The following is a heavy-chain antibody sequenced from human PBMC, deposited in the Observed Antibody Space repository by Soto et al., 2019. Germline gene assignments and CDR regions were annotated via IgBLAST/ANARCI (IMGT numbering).Heavy chain of an antibody. Sequence: ASVKVSCKASGYTFTGYYMHWVRQAPGQGLEWMGIINPSGGSTSYAQKFQGRVTMTRDTSTSTVYMELSSLRSEDTAVYYCARDPTVDTAMVAAFDYWGQGTLVTVSS. D-gene: IGHD5-18*01. V-gene: IGHV1-46*01. CDR3: ARDPTVDTAMVAAFDY. J-gene: IGHJ4*02. CDR2: INPSGGST. CDR1: GYTFTGYY.